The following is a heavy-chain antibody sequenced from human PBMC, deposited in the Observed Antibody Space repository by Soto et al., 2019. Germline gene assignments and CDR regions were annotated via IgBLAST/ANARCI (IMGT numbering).Heavy chain of an antibody. CDR2: ISYDGSNK. Sequence: PGGSLRLSCAASGFTFSSYAMHWVRQAPGKGLEWVAVISYDGSNKYYADSVKGRFTISRDNSKNTLYLQMNSLRAEDTAVYYCARVFGGELPNDYWGQGTLVTVSS. J-gene: IGHJ4*02. CDR3: ARVFGGELPNDY. D-gene: IGHD1-26*01. V-gene: IGHV3-30-3*01. CDR1: GFTFSSYA.